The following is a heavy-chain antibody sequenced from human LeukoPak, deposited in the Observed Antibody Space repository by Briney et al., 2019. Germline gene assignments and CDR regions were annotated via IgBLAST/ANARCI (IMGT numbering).Heavy chain of an antibody. V-gene: IGHV3-21*06. CDR2: ISTDNSYR. J-gene: IGHJ4*02. D-gene: IGHD2-2*01. CDR3: ARGDAFQLPDF. CDR1: GFTFSSYW. Sequence: RGSLRLSCAASGFTFSSYWMSWVRQAPGKGLEWVSSISTDNSYRHYADSVRGRFTISRDNPKNSLYLQMNTLRAEDTAVYYCARGDAFQLPDFWGQGTLVTVSS.